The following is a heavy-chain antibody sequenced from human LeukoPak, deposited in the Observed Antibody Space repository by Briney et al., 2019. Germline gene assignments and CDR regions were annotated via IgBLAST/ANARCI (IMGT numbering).Heavy chain of an antibody. CDR3: ARLSLVRGVLPDN. CDR1: GTSVSGYY. D-gene: IGHD3-10*01. CDR2: IYYSGTT. Sequence: SETLSLTCTVSGTSVSGYYWSWVRQSPGKGLEWIGYIYYSGTTNYNPSLKSRVTMSVDTSKNQFSLKLTPVTAADTAVYYCARLSLVRGVLPDNWGLGTLVIVS. V-gene: IGHV4-59*02. J-gene: IGHJ4*02.